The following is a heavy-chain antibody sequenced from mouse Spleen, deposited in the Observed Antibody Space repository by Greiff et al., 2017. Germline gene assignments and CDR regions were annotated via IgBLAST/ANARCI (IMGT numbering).Heavy chain of an antibody. CDR2: ISSGSSTI. D-gene: IGHD2-3*01. CDR3: ARSDIYDGYYDYAMDY. J-gene: IGHJ4*01. V-gene: IGHV5-17*02. Sequence: EVRLMESGGGLVQPGGSRKLSCAASGFTFSSFGMHWVRQAPEKGLEWVAYISSGSSTIYYADTVKGRFTISRDNPKNTLFLQMTSLRSEDTAMYYCARSDIYDGYYDYAMDYWGQGTSVTVSS. CDR1: GFTFSSFG.